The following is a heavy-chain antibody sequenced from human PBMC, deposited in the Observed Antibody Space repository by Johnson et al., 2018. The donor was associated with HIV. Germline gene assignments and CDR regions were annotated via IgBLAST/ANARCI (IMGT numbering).Heavy chain of an antibody. CDR3: ARDGVVVVPGGWGAFDI. J-gene: IGHJ3*02. CDR2: INWNGGST. D-gene: IGHD2-15*01. CDR1: GFTFDYYG. Sequence: VQLVESGGGVVRPGGSLRLSCAASGFTFDYYGMSWVRQAPGKGLEWVSGINWNGGSTGYADSVKGRFTISRDNAKNSLYLQMNSLRAEDTAVYYCARDGVVVVPGGWGAFDIWGQGTLVTVSS. V-gene: IGHV3-20*04.